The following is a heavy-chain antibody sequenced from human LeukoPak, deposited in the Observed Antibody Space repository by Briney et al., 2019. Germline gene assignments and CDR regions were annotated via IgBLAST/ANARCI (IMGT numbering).Heavy chain of an antibody. CDR2: ISSSSSYI. CDR1: GFTFSSYS. V-gene: IGHV3-21*01. CDR3: ARDRGTGDYDP. Sequence: RGSLRLSCAASGFTFSSYSMNWVRQAPGKGLEWVSSISSSSSYIYYADSVKGRFTISRDNAKNSLYLQMNSLRAEDTAVYYCARDRGTGDYDPWGQGTLVTVSS. D-gene: IGHD4-17*01. J-gene: IGHJ5*02.